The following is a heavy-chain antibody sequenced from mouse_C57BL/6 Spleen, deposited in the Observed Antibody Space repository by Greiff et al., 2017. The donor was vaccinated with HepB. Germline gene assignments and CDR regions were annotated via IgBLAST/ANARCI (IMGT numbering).Heavy chain of an antibody. Sequence: EVKLQESGPGMVKPSQSLSLTCTVTGYSITSCYDWHWIRHFPGNKLEWMGYISYSGSTNYNPSLKSRISITHDTSKNHFFLKLNSVTTEDTATYYCARERAYGSSYGYFDVWGTGTTVTVSS. CDR1: GYSITSCYD. CDR3: ARERAYGSSYGYFDV. V-gene: IGHV3-1*01. D-gene: IGHD1-1*01. J-gene: IGHJ1*03. CDR2: ISYSGST.